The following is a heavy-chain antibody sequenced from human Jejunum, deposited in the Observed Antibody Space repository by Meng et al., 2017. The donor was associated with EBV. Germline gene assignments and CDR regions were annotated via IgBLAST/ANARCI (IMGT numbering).Heavy chain of an antibody. Sequence: QVQVAQAGAEVKKPGASVKVSCKASGYMFISYARHWVRQAPGQRLEWMGWINIGNGNTKYSQKFHGRLTISRDTSANTAYLELSSLTSEDTAIYYCATGDDYGNSNFDYWGQGTLVTVSS. D-gene: IGHD2/OR15-2a*01. J-gene: IGHJ4*02. CDR3: ATGDDYGNSNFDY. V-gene: IGHV1-3*04. CDR2: INIGNGNT. CDR1: GYMFISYA.